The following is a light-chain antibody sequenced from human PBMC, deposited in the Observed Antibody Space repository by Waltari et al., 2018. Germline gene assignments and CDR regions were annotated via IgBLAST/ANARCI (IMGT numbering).Light chain of an antibody. Sequence: IQLTQSPSSLSASVGERVTITCRSSQGISSYLAWYQQKPGKAPKLLIYAASTLQSGVPSRFSGSGSGTDFTLTISSLQPEDFATYYCQQLAAFGPGTKVDIK. J-gene: IGKJ3*01. V-gene: IGKV1-9*01. CDR3: QQLAA. CDR2: AAS. CDR1: QGISSY.